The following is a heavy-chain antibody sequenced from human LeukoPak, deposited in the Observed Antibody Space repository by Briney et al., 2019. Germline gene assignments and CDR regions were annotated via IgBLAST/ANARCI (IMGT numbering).Heavy chain of an antibody. CDR1: GLTFRTYW. V-gene: IGHV3-7*01. Sequence: PGGSLRLSCPASGLTFRTYWMTWLRQAPGKGLEWVANIKPDGSETYYVDPVKGRFTISRDNAKNLLYLQMNSLRGEDTAVYYCGGFGYEAAVDLWGQGTLVTVSS. CDR3: GGFGYEAAVDL. J-gene: IGHJ4*02. CDR2: IKPDGSET. D-gene: IGHD3-10*01.